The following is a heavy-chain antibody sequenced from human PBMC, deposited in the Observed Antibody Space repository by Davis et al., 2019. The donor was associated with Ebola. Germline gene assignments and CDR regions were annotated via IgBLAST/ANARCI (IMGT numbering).Heavy chain of an antibody. J-gene: IGHJ4*02. CDR2: ISYDGSNI. Sequence: GESLKISCAASGFTFSSYGMHWVRQAPGKGLEWVAVISYDGSNIYYADSVKGRFTISRDNSKNTLYLQMNSLRAEDTAVYYCAKEGDYYGSGSYGDNWGQGTLVTVSS. V-gene: IGHV3-30*18. CDR3: AKEGDYYGSGSYGDN. CDR1: GFTFSSYG. D-gene: IGHD3-10*01.